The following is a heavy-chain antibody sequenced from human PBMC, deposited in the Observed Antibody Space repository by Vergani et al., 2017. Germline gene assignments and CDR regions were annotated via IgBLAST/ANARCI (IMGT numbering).Heavy chain of an antibody. Sequence: QVQLVESGGGVVQPGRSLRLSCAASGFTFSSYAMHWVRQAPGKGLEWVAVISYDGSNKYYADSVKGRFTISRDNSKNTLYLQMNSLGAEDTALYYCARDPGRYDFWSGYRPRDWYFDLWGRGTLVTVSS. CDR2: ISYDGSNK. D-gene: IGHD3-3*01. CDR1: GFTFSSYA. V-gene: IGHV3-30*04. J-gene: IGHJ2*01. CDR3: ARDPGRYDFWSGYRPRDWYFDL.